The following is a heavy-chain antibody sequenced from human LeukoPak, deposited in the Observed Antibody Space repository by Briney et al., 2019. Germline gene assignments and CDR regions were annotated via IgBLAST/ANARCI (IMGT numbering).Heavy chain of an antibody. D-gene: IGHD1-26*01. CDR3: ARRGDSGSYNFDY. CDR1: GYTFTSYA. V-gene: IGHV1-3*01. Sequence: ASVKVSCTASGYTFTSYAMHWVRQAPGQRLEWMGWINAGNGNTKYSQKFQGRVTITRDTSASTAYMELSSLRSEDTAVYYCARRGDSGSYNFDYWGQGTLVTVSS. J-gene: IGHJ4*02. CDR2: INAGNGNT.